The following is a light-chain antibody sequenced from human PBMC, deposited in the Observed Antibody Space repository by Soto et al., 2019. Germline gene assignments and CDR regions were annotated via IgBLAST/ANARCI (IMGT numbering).Light chain of an antibody. CDR2: EGS. Sequence: QSALTQPASVSGSPGQSIAISCTGTSSDVGSYNSVSWYQQHPGKAPKLMIYEGSKRPSGVSDRFSGSKSGNTASLTISGLLAEDEADYYCCSYAGNPYVFGTGTK. V-gene: IGLV2-23*01. CDR1: SSDVGSYNS. J-gene: IGLJ1*01. CDR3: CSYAGNPYV.